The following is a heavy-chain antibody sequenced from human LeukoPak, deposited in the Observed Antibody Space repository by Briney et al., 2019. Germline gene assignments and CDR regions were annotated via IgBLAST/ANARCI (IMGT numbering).Heavy chain of an antibody. D-gene: IGHD5-18*01. Sequence: RSGGSLRLSCAASGFTFSSYAISWVRQAPGQGLEWMGGIIPIFGTANYAQKFQGRVTITADESTSTAYMELSSLRSEDTAVYYCARDLLRGYSYGYADYWGQGTLVTVSS. J-gene: IGHJ4*02. CDR3: ARDLLRGYSYGYADY. CDR1: GFTFSSYA. CDR2: IIPIFGTA. V-gene: IGHV1-69*01.